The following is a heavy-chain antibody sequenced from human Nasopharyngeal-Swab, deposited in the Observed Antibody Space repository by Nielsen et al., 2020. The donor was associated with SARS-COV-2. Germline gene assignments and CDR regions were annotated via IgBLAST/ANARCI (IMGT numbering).Heavy chain of an antibody. D-gene: IGHD5-12*01. CDR3: ARDARLRGYSGYAYDY. CDR1: GGSISSGGYS. V-gene: IGHV4-30-2*01. CDR2: IYHSGST. Sequence: LRLSCAVSGGSISSGGYSWSWIRQPPGKGLEWIGYIYHSGSTYYNPSLKSRVTISVDRSKNQFSLKLSSVTAADTAVYYCARDARLRGYSGYAYDYWGQGTLVTVSS. J-gene: IGHJ4*02.